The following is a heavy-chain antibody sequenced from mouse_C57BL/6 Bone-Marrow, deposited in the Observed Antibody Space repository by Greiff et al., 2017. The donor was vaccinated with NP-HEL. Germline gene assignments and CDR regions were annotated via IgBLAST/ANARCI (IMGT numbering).Heavy chain of an antibody. J-gene: IGHJ4*01. CDR2: IDPETGGT. V-gene: IGHV1-15*01. CDR3: TRWGYIYAMDY. CDR1: GYTFTDYE. D-gene: IGHD2-2*01. Sequence: QVQLQQSGAELVRPGASVTLSCKASGYTFTDYEMHWVKQTPVHGLEWIGAIDPETGGTAYNQKFKGKAILTADKSSSTAYMERRSLTSEDSAVYYCTRWGYIYAMDYWGQGTAVTVSS.